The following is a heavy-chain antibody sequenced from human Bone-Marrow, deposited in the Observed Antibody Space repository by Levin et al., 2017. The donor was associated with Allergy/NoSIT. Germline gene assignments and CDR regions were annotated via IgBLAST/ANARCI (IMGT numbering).Heavy chain of an antibody. J-gene: IGHJ6*02. Sequence: AGGSLRLSCAASGFTFSDFYMSWIRQAPGKRLEWVSYISSGSSYISYADSVKGRFTISRDNAKNSLYLQMNSLRGEDTAVYYCARFLAAARNYYYGMDVWGQGTTVTVSS. CDR1: GFTFSDFY. D-gene: IGHD6-13*01. CDR2: ISSGSSYI. V-gene: IGHV3-11*03. CDR3: ARFLAAARNYYYGMDV.